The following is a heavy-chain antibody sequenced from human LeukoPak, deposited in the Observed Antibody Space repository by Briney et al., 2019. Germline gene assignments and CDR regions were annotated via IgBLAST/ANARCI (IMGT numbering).Heavy chain of an antibody. V-gene: IGHV3-7*01. CDR3: VRDTGGSGSYPDY. CDR2: IKQDGSER. J-gene: IGHJ4*02. CDR1: GFTFSNYW. D-gene: IGHD1-26*01. Sequence: GGSLRLSCAASGFTFSNYWMTWVRQAPGKGLESVANIKQDGSERYYADSVRGRFTISRDNAKNSVYLQVNSLRVEDTAMYYCVRDTGGSGSYPDYWGQGVLVTVSS.